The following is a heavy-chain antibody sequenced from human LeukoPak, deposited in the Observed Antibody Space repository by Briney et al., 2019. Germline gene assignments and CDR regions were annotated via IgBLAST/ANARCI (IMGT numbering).Heavy chain of an antibody. J-gene: IGHJ4*02. V-gene: IGHV3-30*18. Sequence: GGSLRLSCAASGFIFDNFGMHWVRQVPGKGLEWLALISHDGSNEYYGDFVKGRFTTSRDNSKNTVYLQMNALRPEDTAMYYCAKERVQVWLQTLDYWGQGTLVTVSS. CDR2: ISHDGSNE. D-gene: IGHD3-9*01. CDR1: GFIFDNFG. CDR3: AKERVQVWLQTLDY.